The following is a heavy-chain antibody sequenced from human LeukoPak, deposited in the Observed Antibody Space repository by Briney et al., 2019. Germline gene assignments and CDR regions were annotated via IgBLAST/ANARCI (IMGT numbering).Heavy chain of an antibody. CDR1: GFTFSSYA. D-gene: IGHD3-9*01. J-gene: IGHJ6*03. CDR2: ISYDGSNK. V-gene: IGHV3-30*04. Sequence: GGSLRLSCAAAGFTFSSYAMHWVRQAPGKGLEWVAVISYDGSNKYYADSVKGRFTISRDNSKNTLYLQMNSLRAEDTAVYYCARDDRLRYFDWSHALMDVWGKGTTVTVSS. CDR3: ARDDRLRYFDWSHALMDV.